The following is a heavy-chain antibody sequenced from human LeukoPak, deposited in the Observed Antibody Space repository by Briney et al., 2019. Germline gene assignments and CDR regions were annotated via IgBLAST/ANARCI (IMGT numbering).Heavy chain of an antibody. CDR2: INPSGGST. CDR3: ARDHRVVPAANPYYYYGMDV. Sequence: ASVKVSCKASGYTFTSYYMHWVRQAPGQGLEWMGIINPSGGSTSYAQKFQGRVTMTRDTSTSTVYMELSSLRSGDTAVYYCARDHRVVPAANPYYYYGMDVWGKGTTVTVSS. J-gene: IGHJ6*04. V-gene: IGHV1-46*01. D-gene: IGHD2-2*01. CDR1: GYTFTSYY.